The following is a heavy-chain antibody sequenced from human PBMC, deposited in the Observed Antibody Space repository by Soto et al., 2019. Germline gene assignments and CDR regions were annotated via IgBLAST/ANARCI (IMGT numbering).Heavy chain of an antibody. J-gene: IGHJ5*02. CDR2: IYYSGST. CDR3: RRHLGVFWFAP. D-gene: IGHD2-8*01. V-gene: IGHV4-39*01. Sequence: PSETLSLTCTVSGGSISSSSYFWGWIRQPPGKGLEWIGSIYYSGSTYYNPSLKSRVTVSVDTSKNQFSLKLSSVTAANTFVYSWRRHLGVFWFAPGGKETWVTASS. CDR1: GGSISSSSYF.